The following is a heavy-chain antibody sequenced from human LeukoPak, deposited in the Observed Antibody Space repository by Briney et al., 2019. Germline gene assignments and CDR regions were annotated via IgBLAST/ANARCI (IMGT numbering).Heavy chain of an antibody. J-gene: IGHJ4*02. CDR3: AGDGRALPPDEPWLDY. CDR1: GFTVELYV. V-gene: IGHV3-9*01. Sequence: PWGSLCLSSAASGFTVELYVTQSFCQGPGKGLEWVSGISWNSATIVYADSVKGRFTISRDNGKKFVFLQMNSLSTEDTALYYCAGDGRALPPDEPWLDYWGQGTLLTVSS. CDR2: ISWNSATI. D-gene: IGHD1-14*01.